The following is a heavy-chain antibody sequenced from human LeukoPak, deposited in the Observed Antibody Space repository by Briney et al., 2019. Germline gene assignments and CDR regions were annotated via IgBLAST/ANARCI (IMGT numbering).Heavy chain of an antibody. CDR2: IWYDGSNK. J-gene: IGHJ4*02. CDR1: GFTFSSYG. D-gene: IGHD3-10*01. Sequence: GGSLRLSCAASGFTFSSYGMHWVRQAPGKGLEWVAVIWYDGSNKYYADSVKGRFTISRDNSKNTLYLQMNSLRAEDTAVYYCARSADGSGSYYRDWGQGTLVTVSS. V-gene: IGHV3-33*01. CDR3: ARSADGSGSYYRD.